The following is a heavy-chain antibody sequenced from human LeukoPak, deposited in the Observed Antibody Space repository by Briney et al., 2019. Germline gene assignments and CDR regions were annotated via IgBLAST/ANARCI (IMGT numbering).Heavy chain of an antibody. CDR2: INHSGTT. CDR3: ARARHYGFWSGYRAKPKDYDILTGYYFDY. V-gene: IGHV4-34*01. Sequence: TPSETLSLTCAVYGGSFSGYYWSWLRQPPGNGLDCVGEINHSGTTNYNPSLKSRVTISVDTSKNQFSLKLSSVTAADTAVYYCARARHYGFWSGYRAKPKDYDILTGYYFDYWGQGTLVTVSS. CDR1: GGSFSGYY. D-gene: IGHD3-9*01. J-gene: IGHJ4*02.